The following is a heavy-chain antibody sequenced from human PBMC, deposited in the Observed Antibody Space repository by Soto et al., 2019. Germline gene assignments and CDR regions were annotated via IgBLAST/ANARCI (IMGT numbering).Heavy chain of an antibody. CDR1: GGSISSGGYY. CDR2: IYYSGST. Sequence: QVQLQESGPGLVKPSQTRSVTCTVSGGSISSGGYYWSWIRQHPGKGLEWIGYIYYSGSTYYNPSLKSRVTISVDTSKNQFSLKLSSVTAADTAVYYCARVSGSSGYYYEDRPRYYFDYWGQGTLVTVSS. J-gene: IGHJ4*02. D-gene: IGHD3-22*01. CDR3: ARVSGSSGYYYEDRPRYYFDY. V-gene: IGHV4-31*03.